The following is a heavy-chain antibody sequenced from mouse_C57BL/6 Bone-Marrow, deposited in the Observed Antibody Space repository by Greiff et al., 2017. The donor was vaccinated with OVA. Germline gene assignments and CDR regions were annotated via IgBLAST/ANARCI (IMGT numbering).Heavy chain of an antibody. J-gene: IGHJ1*03. D-gene: IGHD1-1*01. CDR1: GYTFTGYW. V-gene: IGHV1-9*01. CDR2: ILPGSGST. Sequence: QVQLQQSGAELMKPGASVKLSCKATGYTFTGYWIEWVKQRPGHGLEWIGEILPGSGSTNYNAKFKGKATFTADTSSNTAYMQLSSLTTEDSAIYYCARGQLLRDWYFDVWGTGTTVTVSS. CDR3: ARGQLLRDWYFDV.